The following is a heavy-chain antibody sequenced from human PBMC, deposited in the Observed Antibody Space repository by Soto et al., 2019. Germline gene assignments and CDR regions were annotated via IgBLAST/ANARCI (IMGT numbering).Heavy chain of an antibody. CDR3: ARGGPYSSSEVDY. J-gene: IGHJ4*02. V-gene: IGHV3-74*01. D-gene: IGHD6-6*01. Sequence: EVPLVESGGGLVQPGGSLRLSCAASGFTFSSYWMHWVRQAPGKGQVWVSRVNGDGSSTSYADSVKGRFTISRDNAKNTLYLQMNSLRVEDTAVYYCARGGPYSSSEVDYWGQGTLVTVSS. CDR2: VNGDGSST. CDR1: GFTFSSYW.